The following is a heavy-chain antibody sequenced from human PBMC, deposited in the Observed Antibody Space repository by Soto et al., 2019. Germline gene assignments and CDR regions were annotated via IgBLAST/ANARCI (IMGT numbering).Heavy chain of an antibody. J-gene: IGHJ6*01. Sequence: SLRLSCAASGFTFSSYGMHWVRQAPGKGLEWVAGIWYEGSNKYYADCVKGRFTISRDNSKNTLYVQMNSLRAEDTAVYYCARVPTRSHYYFGSALSPHYHYRMNVCAQGTTVTVSS. D-gene: IGHD3-3*01. CDR1: GFTFSSYG. CDR3: ARVPTRSHYYFGSALSPHYHYRMNV. V-gene: IGHV3-33*01. CDR2: IWYEGSNK.